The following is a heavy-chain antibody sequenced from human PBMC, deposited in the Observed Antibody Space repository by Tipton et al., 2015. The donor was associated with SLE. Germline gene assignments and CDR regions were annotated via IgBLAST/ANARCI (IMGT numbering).Heavy chain of an antibody. CDR2: IIPIFGTA. CDR3: ARVACSSTSCYWTRGAFDI. D-gene: IGHD2-2*01. Sequence: LVQSGAEVKKPGSSVKVSCKASGGTFSSYAISWVRQAPGQGLEWMGGIIPIFGTANYAQKFQGRVTITTDESTSTAYMELSSLRSEDTAVYYCARVACSSTSCYWTRGAFDIWGQGTMVTVSS. CDR1: GGTFSSYA. V-gene: IGHV1-69*05. J-gene: IGHJ3*02.